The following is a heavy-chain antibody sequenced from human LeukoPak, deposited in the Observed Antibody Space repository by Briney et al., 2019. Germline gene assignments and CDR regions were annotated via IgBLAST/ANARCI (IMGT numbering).Heavy chain of an antibody. CDR2: IKQDGSEK. J-gene: IGHJ4*02. V-gene: IGHV3-7*01. D-gene: IGHD3-3*01. CDR1: GFTFSSYW. Sequence: GGSLRLSCAASGFTFSSYWMSWVRQAPGKGLEWVANIKQDGSEKYYVDSVKGRFTISRDNAKNSLYLQMNSLRAEDTAVYYCARSTVYDFWSDYYPFDYWGQGTLVTVSS. CDR3: ARSTVYDFWSDYYPFDY.